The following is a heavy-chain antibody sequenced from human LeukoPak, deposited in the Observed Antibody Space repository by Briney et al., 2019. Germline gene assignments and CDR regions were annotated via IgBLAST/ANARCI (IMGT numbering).Heavy chain of an antibody. V-gene: IGHV3-33*01. CDR1: GFTFSTYI. D-gene: IGHD3-22*01. J-gene: IGHJ4*02. CDR2: IWNDA. CDR3: ARGRIERRSMIRDD. Sequence: GGSLRLSCAASGFTFSTYIMHWVRQAPGKGLEWVAFIWNDAHYANSVKGRFTISRDISKNTLYLQMSSLRAEDTALYYCARGRIERRSMIRDDRGQGTLVTVSS.